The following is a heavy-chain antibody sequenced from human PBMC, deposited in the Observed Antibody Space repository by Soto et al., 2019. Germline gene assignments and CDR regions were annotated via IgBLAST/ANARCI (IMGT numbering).Heavy chain of an antibody. Sequence: GGSLRLSCAASGFTFSSYSMNWVRQAPEKGLEWVSTITPSGGDTYFADSVKGRFTISRDNSKNTVYLQMNSLRAEDTALYFCAKGGSSWSRFDHWGQGTLVTVSS. CDR2: ITPSGGDT. J-gene: IGHJ4*02. D-gene: IGHD6-13*01. V-gene: IGHV3-23*01. CDR3: AKGGSSWSRFDH. CDR1: GFTFSSYS.